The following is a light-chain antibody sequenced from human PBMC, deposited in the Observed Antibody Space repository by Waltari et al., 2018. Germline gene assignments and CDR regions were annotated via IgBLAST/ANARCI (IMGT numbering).Light chain of an antibody. CDR3: MIWHNNAWV. V-gene: IGLV5-45*02. CDR2: YKSDSDK. CDR1: SGINVGTYR. Sequence: QAVVTQPSSLSASPGASASLTCTLRSGINVGTYRIYWYQKKPGSPPQYLLRYKSDSDKQKECGVPSRFSGSKDISANAGILLISGLQSEDEADYYCMIWHNNAWVFGGGTKLTVL. J-gene: IGLJ3*02.